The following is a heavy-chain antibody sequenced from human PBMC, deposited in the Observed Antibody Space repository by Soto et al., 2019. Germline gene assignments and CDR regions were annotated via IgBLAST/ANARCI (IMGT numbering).Heavy chain of an antibody. CDR3: ASVYSSSWYYYYYGMDV. CDR2: IIPIFGTA. V-gene: IGHV1-69*06. J-gene: IGHJ6*02. D-gene: IGHD6-13*01. CDR1: GGTFSSYA. Sequence: SVKVSCKASGGTFSSYAISWVRQAPGQGLGWMGGIIPIFGTANYAQKFQGRVTITADKSTSTAYMELSSLRSEDTAVYYCASVYSSSWYYYYYGMDVWGQGTTVTVSS.